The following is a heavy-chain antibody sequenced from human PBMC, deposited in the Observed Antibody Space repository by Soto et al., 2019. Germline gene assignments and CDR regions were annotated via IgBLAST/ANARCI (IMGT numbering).Heavy chain of an antibody. Sequence: SVKVSCKASGGTFSSYAISWVRQAPGQGLGWMGGIIPIFGTANYAQKFQGRVTITADESTSTAYMELSSLRSEDTAVYYCARVLRFLENNAFDIWGQGTMVTVSS. D-gene: IGHD3-3*01. CDR2: IIPIFGTA. CDR1: GGTFSSYA. CDR3: ARVLRFLENNAFDI. J-gene: IGHJ3*02. V-gene: IGHV1-69*13.